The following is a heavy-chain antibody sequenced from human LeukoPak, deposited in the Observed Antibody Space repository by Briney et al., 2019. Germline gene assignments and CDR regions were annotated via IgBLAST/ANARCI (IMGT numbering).Heavy chain of an antibody. Sequence: SETLSLTCTVSGGSISSTGYYWGWIRQPPGKGPEWIGIIYYSGTTYYNPSLKSRVTISVDTSKNQFSLKLGSVTAADTAVYYCARHLNNCGDDCYIFDYWGQGTLVTVSS. CDR3: ARHLNNCGDDCYIFDY. D-gene: IGHD2-21*01. V-gene: IGHV4-39*01. J-gene: IGHJ4*02. CDR2: IYYSGTT. CDR1: GGSISSTGYY.